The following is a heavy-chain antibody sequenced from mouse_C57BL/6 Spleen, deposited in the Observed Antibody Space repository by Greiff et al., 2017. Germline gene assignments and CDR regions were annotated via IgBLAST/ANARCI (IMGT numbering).Heavy chain of an antibody. V-gene: IGHV1-64*01. CDR2: IHPNSGST. CDR1: GYTFTSYW. Sequence: LQESGAELVKPGASVKLSCKASGYTFTSYWMHWVKQRPGQGLEWIGMIHPNSGSTNYNEKFKSKATLTVDKSSSTAYMQLNILTSEDSAVYYCARTELYYYAMDYWGQGTSVTVSS. J-gene: IGHJ4*01. CDR3: ARTELYYYAMDY.